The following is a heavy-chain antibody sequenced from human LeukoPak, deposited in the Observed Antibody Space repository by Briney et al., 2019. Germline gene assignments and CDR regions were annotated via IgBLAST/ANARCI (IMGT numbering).Heavy chain of an antibody. CDR3: ARAIRGSAVDTGDR. CDR1: GFTLSSYW. J-gene: IGHJ4*02. CDR2: IKNDGSEE. Sequence: GGSLRLSRAASGFTLSSYWMRRVRQAPGKGLEGVANIKNDGSEEYYVDSVKGRFTISRDNAKNSLFLQMNSLTVEDTAVYYCARAIRGSAVDTGDRWGQGTLVTVSS. D-gene: IGHD3-10*01. V-gene: IGHV3-7*01.